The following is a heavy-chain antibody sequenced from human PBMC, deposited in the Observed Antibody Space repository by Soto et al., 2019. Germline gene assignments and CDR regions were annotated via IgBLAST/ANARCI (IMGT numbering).Heavy chain of an antibody. J-gene: IGHJ4*02. CDR1: GFTFSRHT. V-gene: IGHV3-30-3*01. CDR3: AIEVYYDFWIGFNTHPYYFDD. D-gene: IGHD3-3*01. Sequence: QVQLVESGGGVVQPGRSLRLACAASGFTFSRHTMHWVRQAPGKGLEWVAGISDDGSNTYYADSVKGRFTISRDNSKNTLYLRMNSLSREDTARHHFAIEVYYDFWIGFNTHPYYFDDWGQGTLVTVSS. CDR2: ISDDGSNT.